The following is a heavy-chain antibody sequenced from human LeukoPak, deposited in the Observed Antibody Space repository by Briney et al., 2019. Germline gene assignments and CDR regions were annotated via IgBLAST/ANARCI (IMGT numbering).Heavy chain of an antibody. CDR2: INHSGST. V-gene: IGHV4-39*01. D-gene: IGHD6-13*01. J-gene: IGHJ4*02. CDR3: ARHFWGIAAVGY. CDR1: GGSISSSSYY. Sequence: SETLSLTCTVSGGSISSSSYYWSWIRQPPGKGLEWIGEINHSGSTNYNPSLKSRVTISVDTSKNQFSLKLSSVTAADTAVYYCARHFWGIAAVGYWGQGTLVTVSS.